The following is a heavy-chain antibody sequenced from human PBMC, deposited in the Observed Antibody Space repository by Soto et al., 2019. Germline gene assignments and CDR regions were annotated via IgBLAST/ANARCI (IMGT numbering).Heavy chain of an antibody. CDR2: RQTAASEK. D-gene: IGHD3-10*01. V-gene: IGHV3-7*01. CDR1: GFNFHWYW. Sequence: EVQLVESGGGLVQPGGSLRLSCAASGFNFHWYWMSWVRQAPGKGLEWLATRQTAASEKKYVDSVKGPCTMSRDNDKNSVYLQMDSLRTEYTAVYYYARDSGYGAGNAVNHDMDYWGHGTLVTVSS. CDR3: ARDSGYGAGNAVNHDMDY. J-gene: IGHJ4*01.